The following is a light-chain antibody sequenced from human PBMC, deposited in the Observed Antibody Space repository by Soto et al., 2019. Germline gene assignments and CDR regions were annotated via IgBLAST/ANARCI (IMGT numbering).Light chain of an antibody. Sequence: EILMTQSPATLSVSPGERATLSCRASQSLNRNLAWYQQKPGQAPRLIIYGASTRASGIPARFSGSGSGTAFTLTISGLQSEDFALYYCQHYYDWPPAFTFGPGTKVDL. J-gene: IGKJ3*01. CDR1: QSLNRN. V-gene: IGKV3D-15*01. CDR2: GAS. CDR3: QHYYDWPPAFT.